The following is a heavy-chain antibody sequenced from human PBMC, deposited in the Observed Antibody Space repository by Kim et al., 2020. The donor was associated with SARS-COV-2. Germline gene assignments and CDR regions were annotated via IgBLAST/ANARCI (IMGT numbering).Heavy chain of an antibody. V-gene: IGHV3-21*01. D-gene: IGHD2-21*02. CDR2: ISSSSSYI. CDR1: GFTFSSYS. J-gene: IGHJ4*02. CDR3: ASGRAYCGGDCYFAGTAFDY. Sequence: GGSLRLSCAASGFTFSSYSRNWVRQAPGKGLEWVSSISSSSSYIYYADSVKGRFTISRDNAKNSLYLQMNSLRAEDTAVYYCASGRAYCGGDCYFAGTAFDYWGQGTLVTVSS.